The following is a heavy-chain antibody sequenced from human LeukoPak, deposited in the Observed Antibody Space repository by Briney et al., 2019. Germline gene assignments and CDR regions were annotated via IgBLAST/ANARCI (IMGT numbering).Heavy chain of an antibody. CDR1: GYTFTSYG. D-gene: IGHD3-10*01. V-gene: IGHV1-18*04. Sequence: ASVKVSCKASGYTFTSYGISWVRQAPGRGLEWMGWISAYNGNTNYAQKPQGRVTMTTDTSTSTAYMELRSLRSDDTAVYYCARTPMVRGVSLLHNWFDPWGQGTLVTVSS. J-gene: IGHJ5*02. CDR2: ISAYNGNT. CDR3: ARTPMVRGVSLLHNWFDP.